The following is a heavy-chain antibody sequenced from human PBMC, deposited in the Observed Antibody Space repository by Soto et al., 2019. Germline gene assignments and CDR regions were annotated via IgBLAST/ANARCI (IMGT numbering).Heavy chain of an antibody. D-gene: IGHD3-22*01. J-gene: IGHJ4*02. CDR3: AKPPINYDSSGYFFDY. CDR2: ISGSGGST. Sequence: GGSLRLSCAASGFTFSSYAMSWVRHAPGKGLEWVSAISGSGGSTYYADSVKGRFTISRDNSKNTLYLQMNSLRAEDTAVYYCAKPPINYDSSGYFFDYWGQGTLVTVSS. V-gene: IGHV3-23*01. CDR1: GFTFSSYA.